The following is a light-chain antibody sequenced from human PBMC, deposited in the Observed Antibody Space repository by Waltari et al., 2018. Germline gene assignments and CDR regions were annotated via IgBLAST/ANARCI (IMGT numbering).Light chain of an antibody. Sequence: QSVLTQPPSVSGAPGQRVTISCTASSSNIGAAYDVYWYPQLPRTGPKLLIYGNSNRPSGVPDRFSGSKSGTSASLAITGLQAEDEADYYCQSYDSSLSGYVFGTGTKVTVL. J-gene: IGLJ1*01. CDR2: GNS. CDR1: SSNIGAAYD. V-gene: IGLV1-40*01. CDR3: QSYDSSLSGYV.